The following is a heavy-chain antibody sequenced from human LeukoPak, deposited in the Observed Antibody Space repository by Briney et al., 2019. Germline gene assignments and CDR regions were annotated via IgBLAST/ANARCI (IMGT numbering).Heavy chain of an antibody. CDR2: ISSSSSYI. J-gene: IGHJ3*02. CDR3: ARDHRVVVVHHDAFDI. CDR1: GFTFSSYS. Sequence: GGSLRLSCAASGFTFSSYSMNWVRQAPGKGLKWVSSISSSSSYIYYADSVKGRFTISRDNAKNSLYLQMNSLRAEDTAVYYCARDHRVVVVHHDAFDIWGQGTMVTVSS. V-gene: IGHV3-21*01. D-gene: IGHD2-21*01.